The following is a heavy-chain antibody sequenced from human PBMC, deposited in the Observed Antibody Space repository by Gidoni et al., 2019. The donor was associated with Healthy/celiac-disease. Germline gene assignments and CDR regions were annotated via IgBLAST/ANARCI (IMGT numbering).Heavy chain of an antibody. CDR1: W. D-gene: IGHD2-21*01. J-gene: IGHJ4*02. CDR2: IKQDGSEK. CDR3: ARSSYGDYFDY. V-gene: IGHV3-7*01. Sequence: WMSWVRQAPGKGLEWVANIKQDGSEKYYVDSVKGRFTISRDNAKNSLYLQMNSLRAEDTAVYYCARSSYGDYFDYWGQGTLVTVSS.